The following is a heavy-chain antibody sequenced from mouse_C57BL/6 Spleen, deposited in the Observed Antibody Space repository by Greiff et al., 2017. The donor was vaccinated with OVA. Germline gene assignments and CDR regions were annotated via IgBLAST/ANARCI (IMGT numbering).Heavy chain of an antibody. CDR3: TGGGYYYGSSYAMDY. CDR1: GFTFSNYW. CDR2: IRLKSDNYAT. D-gene: IGHD1-1*01. Sequence: EVKLMESGGGLVQPGGSMKLSCVASGFTFSNYWMNWVRQSPEKGLEWVAQIRLKSDNYATHYAESVKGRFTISRDDSKSSVYLQMNNLRAEDTGIYYCTGGGYYYGSSYAMDYWGQGTSVTVSS. J-gene: IGHJ4*01. V-gene: IGHV6-3*01.